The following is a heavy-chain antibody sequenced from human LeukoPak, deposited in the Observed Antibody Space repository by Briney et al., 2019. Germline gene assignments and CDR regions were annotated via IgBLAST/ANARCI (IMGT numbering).Heavy chain of an antibody. CDR1: GYSSSSDKY. V-gene: IGHV4-38-2*01. D-gene: IGHD6-19*01. CDR3: ARSHSGWQGHNNWFDP. Sequence: KSSETLSLTCEVSGYSSSSDKYWGWIRQPPGKGLEWIGTIYHTGSTFYNPSLKSRASISVDTSKNQFSLRFTSVTAADTAVYYCARSHSGWQGHNNWFDPWGQGTLVTVSS. CDR2: IYHTGST. J-gene: IGHJ5*02.